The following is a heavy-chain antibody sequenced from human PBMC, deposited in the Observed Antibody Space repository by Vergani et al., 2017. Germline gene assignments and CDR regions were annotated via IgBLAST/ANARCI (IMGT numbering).Heavy chain of an antibody. CDR1: GGSLSGYF. D-gene: IGHD3-10*01. CDR3: ASRRPRXNLGSKSNAGTFDS. CDR2: ITAIGSA. J-gene: IGHJ4*02. Sequence: QVHLQQRGAGVLKPSETLALTCGVIGGSLSGYFWSWIRQSPGRGLEWIGEITAIGSAKYSPSATSRVTISVDTSRGEFTLTVTSVTAADTGLYFCASRRPRXNLGSKSNAGTFDSWGQGTLVNVSS. V-gene: IGHV4-34*02.